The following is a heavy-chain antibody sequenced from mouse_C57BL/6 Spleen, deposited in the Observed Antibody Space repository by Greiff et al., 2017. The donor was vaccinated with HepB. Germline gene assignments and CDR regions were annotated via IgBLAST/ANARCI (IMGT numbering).Heavy chain of an antibody. D-gene: IGHD3-2*02. Sequence: EVQLQQSGPELVKPGASVKMSCKASGYTFTDYNMHWVKQSHGKSLEWIGYINPNNGGTSYNQKFKGKATLTVNKSSSTAYMELRSLTSEDSAVYYCATLSGPPFDYWGQGTTLTVSS. J-gene: IGHJ2*01. CDR1: GYTFTDYN. V-gene: IGHV1-22*01. CDR2: INPNNGGT. CDR3: ATLSGPPFDY.